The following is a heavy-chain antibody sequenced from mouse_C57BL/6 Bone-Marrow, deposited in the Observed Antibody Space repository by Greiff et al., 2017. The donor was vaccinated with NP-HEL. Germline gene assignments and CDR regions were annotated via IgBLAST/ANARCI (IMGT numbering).Heavy chain of an antibody. CDR1: GFSLTSYA. Sequence: VHLVESGPGLVAPSQSLSITCTVSGFSLTSYAISWVRQPPGKGLEWLGVIWTGGGTNYNSALKSRLSISKDNSKSQVFLKMNSLQTDDTARYYCARNFYYYGSGGYFDYWGQGTTLTVSS. CDR3: ARNFYYYGSGGYFDY. CDR2: IWTGGGT. V-gene: IGHV2-9-1*01. D-gene: IGHD1-1*01. J-gene: IGHJ2*01.